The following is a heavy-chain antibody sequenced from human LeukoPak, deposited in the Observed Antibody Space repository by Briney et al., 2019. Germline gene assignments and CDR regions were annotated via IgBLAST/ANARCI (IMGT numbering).Heavy chain of an antibody. Sequence: ASVKVSCKASGYSFTGYYIHWLRQAPGQGLEWMGWINPKFGGTNYAQRFQGRLTLTRDTSISTAYMELSRLRSDDTAVYYCARAEVVGRIAAAGTLWGQGTLVSVSS. V-gene: IGHV1-2*02. D-gene: IGHD6-13*01. J-gene: IGHJ4*02. CDR1: GYSFTGYY. CDR2: INPKFGGT. CDR3: ARAEVVGRIAAAGTL.